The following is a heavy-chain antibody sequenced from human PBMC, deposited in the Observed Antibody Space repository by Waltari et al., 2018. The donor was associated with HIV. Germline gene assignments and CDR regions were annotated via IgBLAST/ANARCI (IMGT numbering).Heavy chain of an antibody. Sequence: QVQLQESGPGLVKPSETLSLTCTVSGGSISSYSWSWIRQPPGKGLEWIGYIYYSGSTNYNPSLKSRVTISVDTSKNQFSLKLSSVTAAETAVYYCARVSDSLLAVGAPTLGYFDYWGQGTLVTVSS. V-gene: IGHV4-59*01. D-gene: IGHD1-26*01. J-gene: IGHJ4*02. CDR2: IYYSGST. CDR1: GGSISSYS. CDR3: ARVSDSLLAVGAPTLGYFDY.